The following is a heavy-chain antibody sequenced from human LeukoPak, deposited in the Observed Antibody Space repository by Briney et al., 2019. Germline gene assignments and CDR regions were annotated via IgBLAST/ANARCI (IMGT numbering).Heavy chain of an antibody. J-gene: IGHJ6*02. CDR2: ISSSSSTI. V-gene: IGHV3-48*04. D-gene: IGHD1-26*01. Sequence: GGSLRLSCAASGFTFSSYSMNWVRQAPGKGLEWVSYISSSSSTIYYADSVKGRFTISRDNSKNTLYLQMDSLRAEDTAVYACVKDHRDSGNYYYYYGMDVWGQGTTVAVSS. CDR1: GFTFSSYS. CDR3: VKDHRDSGNYYYYYGMDV.